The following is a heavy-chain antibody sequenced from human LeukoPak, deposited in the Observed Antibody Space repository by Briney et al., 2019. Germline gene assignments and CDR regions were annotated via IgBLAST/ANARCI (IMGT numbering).Heavy chain of an antibody. Sequence: GGSLRLSCAASGFTFNNYAMNWVRQAPGTGLEWVSGISGFGGSTYYAPSVKGRLTISRDNFGNMLYLHLDSLRVEDTAIYYCARRSGSSWSSFDYWGQGALVTVSS. CDR3: ARRSGSSWSSFDY. D-gene: IGHD6-13*01. J-gene: IGHJ4*02. CDR1: GFTFNNYA. V-gene: IGHV3-23*01. CDR2: ISGFGGST.